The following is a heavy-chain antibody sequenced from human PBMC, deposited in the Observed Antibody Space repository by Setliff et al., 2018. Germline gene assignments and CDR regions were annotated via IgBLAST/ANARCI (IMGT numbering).Heavy chain of an antibody. D-gene: IGHD5-18*01. Sequence: GASVKVSCKVSGYTLTELSMHWVRQAPGKGLEWMGGFDPEDGETIYAQKFQGRVTMTEDTSTDTAYMELSSPRSEDTAVYYCATSVSWIQLVLYPQGHPEPFDYWGQGTLVTVSS. CDR1: GYTLTELS. CDR2: FDPEDGET. J-gene: IGHJ4*02. V-gene: IGHV1-24*01. CDR3: ATSVSWIQLVLYPQGHPEPFDY.